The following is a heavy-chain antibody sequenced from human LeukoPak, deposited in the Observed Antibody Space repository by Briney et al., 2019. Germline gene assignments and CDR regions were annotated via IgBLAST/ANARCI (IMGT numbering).Heavy chain of an antibody. Sequence: GESLKISCKGSGYSFTSYWIGWVRQMPGKGLEWMGIIYPGDSDTRYSPSFQGQVTISADKSISTAYLQWSSLKASDTAMYYCARGWYSRGWYGRGSCYFDYWGQGTLVTVSS. J-gene: IGHJ4*02. CDR2: IYPGDSDT. CDR1: GYSFTSYW. V-gene: IGHV5-51*01. D-gene: IGHD6-19*01. CDR3: ARGWYSRGWYGRGSCYFDY.